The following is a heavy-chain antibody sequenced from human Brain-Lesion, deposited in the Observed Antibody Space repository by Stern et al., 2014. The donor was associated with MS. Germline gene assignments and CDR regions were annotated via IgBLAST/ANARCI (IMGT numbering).Heavy chain of an antibody. CDR2: IYYSGFT. V-gene: IGHV4-39*01. J-gene: IGHJ4*02. CDR1: GGSISSSTYY. CDR3: ARHDSVPRPSQLYSARDRGPGYFDY. Sequence: QVQLQESGPGLVKPSATLSLTCTVSGGSISSSTYYWAWIRQPPGKGLEWIGNIYYSGFTYYNPSLKSRGTIPVDMSKNQFSLKLSSVTAADTAIYYCARHDSVPRPSQLYSARDRGPGYFDYWGQGTLVTVSS. D-gene: IGHD1-26*01.